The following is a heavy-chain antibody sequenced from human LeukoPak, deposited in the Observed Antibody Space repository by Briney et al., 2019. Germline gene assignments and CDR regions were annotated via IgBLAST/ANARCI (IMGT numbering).Heavy chain of an antibody. J-gene: IGHJ4*02. CDR2: IYPGDSDT. CDR3: AGLGSLVGYCSGGSCYDRRGPFDY. Sequence: GESLKISCKGSGYSFTSYWIGWVRQMPGKGLEWMGIIYPGDSDTRYSPSFQGQVTISADKSISTAYLQWSSLKASDTAMYYCAGLGSLVGYCSGGSCYDRRGPFDYWGQGTLVTVSS. CDR1: GYSFTSYW. D-gene: IGHD2-15*01. V-gene: IGHV5-51*01.